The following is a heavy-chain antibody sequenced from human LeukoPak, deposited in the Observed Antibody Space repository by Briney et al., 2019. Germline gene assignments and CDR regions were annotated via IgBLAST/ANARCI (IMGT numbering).Heavy chain of an antibody. Sequence: ASVKVSCKASGYTFTGYYMHWVRQAPGQGLEWMGWINPNSGGTNYAQKFQGRVTMTRDTSISTAYMELSRLRSDDTAVYYCARNRSPAPGRSYGRGHFDYWGQGTLVTVSS. D-gene: IGHD5-18*01. V-gene: IGHV1-2*02. CDR1: GYTFTGYY. CDR2: INPNSGGT. CDR3: ARNRSPAPGRSYGRGHFDY. J-gene: IGHJ4*02.